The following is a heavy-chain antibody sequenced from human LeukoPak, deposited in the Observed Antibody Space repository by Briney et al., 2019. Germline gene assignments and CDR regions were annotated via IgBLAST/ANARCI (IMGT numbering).Heavy chain of an antibody. V-gene: IGHV4-59*03. CDR1: DGSIRTYY. J-gene: IGHJ4*02. CDR2: IYYRGDI. D-gene: IGHD3/OR15-3a*01. Sequence: PSETLSLTCSVSDGSIRTYYWSWIRQSPGQGLEWIGNIYYRGDINYNPSLKSRVIVSIDTSKNQFSLKVTSLTAADTAVYYCATNKDWAEADWGQGTLVIVSS. CDR3: ATNKDWAEAD.